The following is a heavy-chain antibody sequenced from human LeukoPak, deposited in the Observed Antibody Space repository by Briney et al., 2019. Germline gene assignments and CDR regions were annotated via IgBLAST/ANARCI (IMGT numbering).Heavy chain of an antibody. Sequence: GGSLRLSCAASGFTFSSYSMNWVRQAPGKGLEWVSYISSSSSTIYYADSVKGRFTISRDNAKNSLYLQMNSLRAEDTAVYYCAREGCSGGSCYSHYYYYYMDVWGKGTTVTVSS. CDR3: AREGCSGGSCYSHYYYYYMDV. V-gene: IGHV3-48*01. CDR1: GFTFSSYS. D-gene: IGHD2-15*01. CDR2: ISSSSSTI. J-gene: IGHJ6*03.